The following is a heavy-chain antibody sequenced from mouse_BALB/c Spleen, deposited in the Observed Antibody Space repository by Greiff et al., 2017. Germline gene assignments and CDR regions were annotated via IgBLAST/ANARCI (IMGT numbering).Heavy chain of an antibody. CDR1: GYTFTSYY. Sequence: QVQLQQSGPELVKPGASVRISCKASGYTFTSYYIHWVKQRPGQGLEWIGWIYPGNVNTKYNEKFKGKATLTADKSSSTAYMQLSNLTSEDSAVYVCARCGYYGGSAMDYWGQGTSVTVSS. J-gene: IGHJ4*01. V-gene: IGHV1S56*01. CDR3: ARCGYYGGSAMDY. D-gene: IGHD2-3*01. CDR2: IYPGNVNT.